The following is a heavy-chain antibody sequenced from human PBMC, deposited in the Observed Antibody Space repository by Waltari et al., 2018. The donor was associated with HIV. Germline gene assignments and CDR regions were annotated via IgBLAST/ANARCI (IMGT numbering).Heavy chain of an antibody. CDR3: ARLSDSRGYYYYGMDV. Sequence: EVQLVESGGGLVQPGGSLRLSCAASGFTLSSSRMSWVRKAPGKGLGWVANIKQDGSEKYYVDAVKGRFTISRDNAKNSLYLQMNSLRAEDTAVYYCARLSDSRGYYYYGMDVWGQGTTVTVSS. D-gene: IGHD3-10*01. CDR2: IKQDGSEK. CDR1: GFTLSSSR. V-gene: IGHV3-7*01. J-gene: IGHJ6*02.